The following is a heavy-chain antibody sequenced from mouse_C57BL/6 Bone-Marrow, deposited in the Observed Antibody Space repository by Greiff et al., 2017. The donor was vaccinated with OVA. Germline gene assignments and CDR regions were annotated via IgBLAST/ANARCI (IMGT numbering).Heavy chain of an antibody. CDR2: IHPNSGST. CDR3: ARYSRIYYYGTWYFDV. V-gene: IGHV1-64*01. Sequence: VQLQQPGAELVKPGASVKLSCKASGYTFTSYWMHWVKQRPGQGLEWIGMIHPNSGSTNYNEKSKSKATLTVDKSSSTAYMQLSSLTSEDSAVYYCARYSRIYYYGTWYFDVWGTGTTVTVSS. D-gene: IGHD1-1*01. J-gene: IGHJ1*03. CDR1: GYTFTSYW.